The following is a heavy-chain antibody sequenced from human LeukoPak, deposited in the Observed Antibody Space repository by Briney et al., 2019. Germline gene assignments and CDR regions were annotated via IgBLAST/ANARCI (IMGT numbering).Heavy chain of an antibody. Sequence: VASVKVSCKASGYTFTSYAMHWLRQAPGQRLEWMGWINAGNGNTKYSQKFQGRVTITRDTSASTAYMELSSLRSEDTAVYYCARDGIAAAGSFDPWGQGTLVTVSS. CDR3: ARDGIAAAGSFDP. V-gene: IGHV1-3*01. D-gene: IGHD6-13*01. CDR1: GYTFTSYA. CDR2: INAGNGNT. J-gene: IGHJ5*02.